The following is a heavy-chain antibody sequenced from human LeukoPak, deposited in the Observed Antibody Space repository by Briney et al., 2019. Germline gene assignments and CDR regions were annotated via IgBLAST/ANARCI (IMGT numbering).Heavy chain of an antibody. CDR1: GGSFSGYY. CDR3: ARGRYYDSRFGY. Sequence: SETLSLTCAVYGGSFSGYYWSWIRQPPGKGLEWIGEINHSGSTNYNPSLKSRVTISVDTSKNQFSLKLSSVTAADTAVYYCARGRYYDSRFGYWGQGTLVTVSS. J-gene: IGHJ4*02. V-gene: IGHV4-34*01. CDR2: INHSGST. D-gene: IGHD3-22*01.